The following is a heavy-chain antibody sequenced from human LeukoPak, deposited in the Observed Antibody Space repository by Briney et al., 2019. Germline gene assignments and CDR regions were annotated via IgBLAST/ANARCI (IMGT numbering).Heavy chain of an antibody. V-gene: IGHV3-30*02. D-gene: IGHD1-26*01. CDR3: AKNRGGGSSQFDY. J-gene: IGHJ4*02. Sequence: PGGSLRLSCAASGFIFSSYGMHWVRQAPGKGPEWVAFTRYDGSDKYYADSVKGRFTISRDNSKNTLYLQMNSLRAEDTAVYYCAKNRGGGSSQFDYWGQGTLVTVSS. CDR1: GFIFSSYG. CDR2: TRYDGSDK.